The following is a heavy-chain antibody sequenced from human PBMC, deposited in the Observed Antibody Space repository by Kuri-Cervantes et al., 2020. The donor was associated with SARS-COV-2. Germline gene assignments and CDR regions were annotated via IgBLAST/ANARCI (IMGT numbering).Heavy chain of an antibody. CDR3: ARNVDTDNWYFDL. V-gene: IGHV1-18*01. Sequence: SVKVSCKASGGTFSSYGISWVRQAPGQGREWMGWISAYNGNTNYARKLQGRVTMTTDTSTSTAYMDVRSLRSDDTAVYYCARNVDTDNWYFDLWGRGTLVTVSS. CDR2: ISAYNGNT. CDR1: GGTFSSYG. J-gene: IGHJ2*01. D-gene: IGHD5-18*01.